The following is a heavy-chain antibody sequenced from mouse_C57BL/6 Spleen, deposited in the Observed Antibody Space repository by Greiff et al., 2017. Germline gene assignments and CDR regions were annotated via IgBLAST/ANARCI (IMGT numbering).Heavy chain of an antibody. D-gene: IGHD1-1*01. CDR3: ARSDYGSSYYFDV. CDR1: GYAFSSYW. CDR2: IYPGDGDT. J-gene: IGHJ1*03. V-gene: IGHV1-80*01. Sequence: VQLQQSGAELVKPGASVKISCKASGYAFSSYWMNWVKQRPGKGLEWIGQIYPGDGDTNYNGKFKGKATLTADKSSSTAYMQLSSLTSEDSAVYFCARSDYGSSYYFDVWGTGTTVTVSS.